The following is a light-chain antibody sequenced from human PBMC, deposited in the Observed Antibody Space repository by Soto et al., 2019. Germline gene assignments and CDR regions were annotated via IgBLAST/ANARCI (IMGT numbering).Light chain of an antibody. CDR3: QQAIHFPLA. CDR2: AAS. Sequence: DIQMTQSPSSVSASVGDSVTITCRASQGIDNWLAWYQQKPGMAPKLLISAASNLQSGVPTRFSGGGSGTDFTLTINSLQPEDFATYFCQQAIHFPLAFGGGTKVEI. J-gene: IGKJ4*01. V-gene: IGKV1-12*01. CDR1: QGIDNW.